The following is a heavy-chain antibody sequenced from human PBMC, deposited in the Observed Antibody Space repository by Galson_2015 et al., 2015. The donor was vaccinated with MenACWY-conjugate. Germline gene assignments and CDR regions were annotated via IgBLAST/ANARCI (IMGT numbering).Heavy chain of an antibody. J-gene: IGHJ6*02. V-gene: IGHV3-7*03. CDR1: GFTFRNYW. CDR3: ARGHYGMDV. Sequence: SLRLSCAASGFTFRNYWMTRVRQAPGKGLEWVASIKKDGSEKYYVDSVKGRFTISRDNAKNSMYLEMNSLRVEDPAVYSCARGHYGMDVWGQGTTVTASS. CDR2: IKKDGSEK.